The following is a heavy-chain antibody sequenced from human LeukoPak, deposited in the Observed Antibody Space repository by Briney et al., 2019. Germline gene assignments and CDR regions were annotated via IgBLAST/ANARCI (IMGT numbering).Heavy chain of an antibody. Sequence: PGKSLKISCAASGFTVSSNYMSWVRQPPGKGLEFVSSIYSGGSTYYADSVKGRFTISRDNSKNTVYLQMNSLRAEDTAVYFCARVRLDRSERNLDAFENWGQGTMVTVSS. CDR3: ARVRLDRSERNLDAFEN. D-gene: IGHD1-14*01. V-gene: IGHV3-53*01. J-gene: IGHJ3*02. CDR2: IYSGGST. CDR1: GFTVSSNY.